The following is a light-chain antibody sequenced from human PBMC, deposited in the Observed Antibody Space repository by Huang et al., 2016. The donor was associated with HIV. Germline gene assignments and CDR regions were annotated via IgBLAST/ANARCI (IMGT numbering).Light chain of an antibody. J-gene: IGKJ4*01. V-gene: IGKV3-11*01. CDR3: QQRGNWPPVT. CDR2: DAS. CDR1: QSVTNY. Sequence: EVVLTQSPATLSLSPGERATLSCRASQSVTNYLAWYQQKPGQPPRLLIYDASNLATGVPARFSGSGSGTDFTLTISSLEPEDFAVYYCQQRGNWPPVTFGGGTKVEIK.